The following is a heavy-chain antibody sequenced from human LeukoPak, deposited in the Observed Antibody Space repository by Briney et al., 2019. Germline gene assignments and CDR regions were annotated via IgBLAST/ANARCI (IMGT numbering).Heavy chain of an antibody. V-gene: IGHV3-48*04. J-gene: IGHJ3*02. D-gene: IGHD3-3*01. CDR3: ARDPLGDFNDAFDI. CDR1: GFTFSSYS. Sequence: GGSLRLSCAASGFTFSSYSMNWVRQAPGKGLEWVSYISSSSSTIYYADSVKGRFTISRDNAKNSLYLQMNSLRAEDTAVYYCARDPLGDFNDAFDIWGQGTMVTVSS. CDR2: ISSSSSTI.